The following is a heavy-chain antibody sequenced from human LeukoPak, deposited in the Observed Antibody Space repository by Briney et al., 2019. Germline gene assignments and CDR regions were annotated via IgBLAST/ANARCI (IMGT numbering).Heavy chain of an antibody. CDR3: ARDGGDL. V-gene: IGHV4-59*11. CDR2: IYYSGST. CDR1: GGSISSHY. J-gene: IGHJ4*02. D-gene: IGHD2-21*01. Sequence: PSETLSLTCTVSGGSISSHYWSWIRHPRGKGLEWIGYIYYSGSTNYNPSLKSRVTISVDTSKNQFSLKLSSVTAADTAVYYCARDGGDLWGQGTLVTVSS.